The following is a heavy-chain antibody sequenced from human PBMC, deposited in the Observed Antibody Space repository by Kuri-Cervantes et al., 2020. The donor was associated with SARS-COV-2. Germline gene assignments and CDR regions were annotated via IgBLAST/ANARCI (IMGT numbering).Heavy chain of an antibody. V-gene: IGHV3-30*02. J-gene: IGHJ5*02. CDR2: IRYDGSNK. D-gene: IGHD6-19*01. CDR1: GFTFSSYG. CDR3: AKDAEQWLVPERNWFDP. Sequence: GESLKISCAASGFTFSSYGMHWVRQAPGKGLEWVAFIRYDGSNKYYADSVKGRFTISRDNSKNTLYLQMNSLRAEDTAVYYCAKDAEQWLVPERNWFDPGGQGTLVTVSS.